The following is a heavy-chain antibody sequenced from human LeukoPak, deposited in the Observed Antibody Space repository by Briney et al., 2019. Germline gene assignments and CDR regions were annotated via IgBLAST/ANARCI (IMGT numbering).Heavy chain of an antibody. CDR2: ISSSGSTI. D-gene: IGHD5-12*01. Sequence: GGSLRLSCAASGFTFSDYYMSWIRQAPGKGLEWVSYISSSGSTIYYADSVKGRFTISRDNAKNSLYLQMNSLRAEDTAVYYCARCGYSGYDYGVGLFYYYYYMDVWGKGTTVTVSS. V-gene: IGHV3-11*04. J-gene: IGHJ6*03. CDR3: ARCGYSGYDYGVGLFYYYYYMDV. CDR1: GFTFSDYY.